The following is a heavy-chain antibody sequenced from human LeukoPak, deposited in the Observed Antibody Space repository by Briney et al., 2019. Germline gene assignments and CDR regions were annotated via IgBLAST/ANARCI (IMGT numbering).Heavy chain of an antibody. CDR1: GFTFSSYA. CDR3: ARGEGGAKDY. D-gene: IGHD1-26*01. CDR2: ISYDGSNR. Sequence: GGSLRLSCAASGFTFSSYAMHWVRQAPGKGLEWVAVISYDGSNRYYADSVKGRFTISRDNSKNTLYLQMNSLRAEDTAVYYCARGEGGAKDYWGQGTLVTVSS. J-gene: IGHJ4*02. V-gene: IGHV3-30*04.